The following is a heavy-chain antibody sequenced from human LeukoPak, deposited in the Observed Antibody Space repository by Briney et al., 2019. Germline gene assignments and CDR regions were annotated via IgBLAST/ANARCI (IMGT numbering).Heavy chain of an antibody. J-gene: IGHJ5*02. D-gene: IGHD3-10*01. CDR1: GGSFSNYA. Sequence: SVKVSCKASGGSFSNYAINWVRQAPGQGLEWMGGIIPMFGTTNYAQQFQGRVTITADESTTTVYMELSSLRSEDTAVYYCARDRGPTMVRGVMSHQSFDPWGQGTLVTVSS. V-gene: IGHV1-69*13. CDR3: ARDRGPTMVRGVMSHQSFDP. CDR2: IIPMFGTT.